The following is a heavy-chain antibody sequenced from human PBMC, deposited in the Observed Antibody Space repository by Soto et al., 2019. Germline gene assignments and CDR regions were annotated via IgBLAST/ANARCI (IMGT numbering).Heavy chain of an antibody. Sequence: ASVKVSCKASGYTFTSYAMHWVRQAPGQRLEWMGWINAGNGNTKYSQKFQGRVTITRDTSASTAYMELSSLRSEDTAVYYCENAMVRRKNWFDTWGQGTLVTVSS. J-gene: IGHJ5*02. V-gene: IGHV1-3*01. CDR1: GYTFTSYA. CDR2: INAGNGNT. CDR3: ENAMVRRKNWFDT. D-gene: IGHD3-10*01.